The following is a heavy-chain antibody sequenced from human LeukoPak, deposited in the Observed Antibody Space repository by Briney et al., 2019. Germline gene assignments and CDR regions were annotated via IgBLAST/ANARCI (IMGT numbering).Heavy chain of an antibody. CDR3: ARGIAARSILDY. D-gene: IGHD6-13*01. CDR1: GFTFSSYS. J-gene: IGHJ4*02. Sequence: GGSLRLSCAASGFTFSSYSMNWVRQAPGKGLEWVSSISSSSSYIYYADSVKGRFTISRDNAKNSLYLQMNSLRAEDTAVYYCARGIAARSILDYRGQGTLVTVSS. V-gene: IGHV3-21*01. CDR2: ISSSSSYI.